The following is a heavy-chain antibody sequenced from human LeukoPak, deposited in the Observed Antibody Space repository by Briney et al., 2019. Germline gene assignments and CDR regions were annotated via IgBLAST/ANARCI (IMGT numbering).Heavy chain of an antibody. CDR2: IYWDDDK. J-gene: IGHJ4*02. Sequence: SGPTLVNPTQTLMLTCTLSGFSLSTGGLGVGWIRQPPGKALEWLAHIYWDDDKRYSPSLESRLTITKDTSKNHVVLKITNMDPVDTSTYYCAHSKPHFYYWGQGTLGTVSS. CDR1: GFSLSTGGLG. CDR3: AHSKPHFYY. V-gene: IGHV2-5*02.